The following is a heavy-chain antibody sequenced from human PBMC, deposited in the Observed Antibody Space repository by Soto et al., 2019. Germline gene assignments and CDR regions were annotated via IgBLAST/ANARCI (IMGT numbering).Heavy chain of an antibody. V-gene: IGHV3-13*01. Sequence: PGGSLRLSCAASGFTFSSYDMHWVRQATGKGLEWVSAIGTAGDTYYPGSVKGRFTISRENAKNSLYLQMNSLRDEDTAVYFCARTPACGGDCRYLFGYGMDVWGQGTTVTVSS. D-gene: IGHD2-21*02. CDR2: IGTAGDT. J-gene: IGHJ6*02. CDR1: GFTFSSYD. CDR3: ARTPACGGDCRYLFGYGMDV.